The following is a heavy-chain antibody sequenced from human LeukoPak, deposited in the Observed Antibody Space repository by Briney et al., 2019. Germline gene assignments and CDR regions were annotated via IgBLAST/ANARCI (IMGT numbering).Heavy chain of an antibody. J-gene: IGHJ4*02. CDR1: GFTFSSYA. D-gene: IGHD3-10*01. CDR3: AKDLHYYGSGSYYTL. CDR2: ISGSGGST. Sequence: GGSLRLSCAASGFTFSSYAMSWVRQAPGKGLEWVSAISGSGGSTYYADSVKGRFTISRDNSKNTLYLQMNSLRAEDTAVYYCAKDLHYYGSGSYYTLWGQGTLDTVSS. V-gene: IGHV3-23*01.